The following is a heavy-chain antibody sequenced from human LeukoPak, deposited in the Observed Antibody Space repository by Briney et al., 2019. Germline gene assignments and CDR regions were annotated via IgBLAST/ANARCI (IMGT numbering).Heavy chain of an antibody. D-gene: IGHD5-12*01. Sequence: LTGGSLRLSCAASGFMFRDAAMTWVRQPPGKGLEWVSLIASSGLNTYYADSVRGRFTISRDNSKNTLSLQMNSLRVEDTAIYYCARDIELSTWGLGTLVTVSS. CDR1: GFMFRDAA. J-gene: IGHJ3*01. V-gene: IGHV3-23*01. CDR3: ARDIELST. CDR2: IASSGLNT.